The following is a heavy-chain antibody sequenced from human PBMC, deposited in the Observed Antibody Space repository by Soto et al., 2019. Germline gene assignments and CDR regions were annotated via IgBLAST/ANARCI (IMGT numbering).Heavy chain of an antibody. CDR2: IGESGTPT. CDR3: ARYIPGVRYYGMDV. D-gene: IGHD2-2*01. J-gene: IGHJ6*02. V-gene: IGHV3-23*01. CDR1: GFTFSSYA. Sequence: GGSLILSCAASGFTFSSYAMKGGRQAPGKGLEWVSLIGESGTPTYYADSVKGRFTISRDNSGNTLFLEMYSLRAEDTAVYYCARYIPGVRYYGMDVWGQGTTVTVSS.